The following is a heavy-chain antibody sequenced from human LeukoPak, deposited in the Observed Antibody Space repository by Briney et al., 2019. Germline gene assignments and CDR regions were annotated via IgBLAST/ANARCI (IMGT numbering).Heavy chain of an antibody. CDR2: ISASGATT. J-gene: IGHJ4*02. CDR1: GFTFSSYA. Sequence: PGGSLRLSCVASGFTFSSYALSWVRQTPGKGREWVSGISASGATTHYADPVKGRFTISRDSSNDTLYLQMTSLRADDTAVYHCAKVAPYYYDRGDYYPRGCFDYWGQGPLVTVSS. V-gene: IGHV3-23*01. D-gene: IGHD3-22*01. CDR3: AKVAPYYYDRGDYYPRGCFDY.